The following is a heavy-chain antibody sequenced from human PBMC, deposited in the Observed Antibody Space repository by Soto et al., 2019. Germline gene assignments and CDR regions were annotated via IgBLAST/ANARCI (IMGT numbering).Heavy chain of an antibody. J-gene: IGHJ2*01. D-gene: IGHD1-26*01. V-gene: IGHV3-23*01. CDR2: ISVSSGSP. CDR1: GFTFGSYA. Sequence: EVQLLDSGGDLVQPGGSLRLSCAASGFTFGSYAMTWVRQASGKGLEWVSSISVSSGSPQYADSVKGRFTISRDNSQSLLLLQMNSLRVEAAAVYYCVKTIMRGSRYWYFDLWGRSTLVTVS. CDR3: VKTIMRGSRYWYFDL.